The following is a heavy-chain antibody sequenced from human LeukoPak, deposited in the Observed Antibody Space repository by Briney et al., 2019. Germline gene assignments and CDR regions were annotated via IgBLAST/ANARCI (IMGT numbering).Heavy chain of an antibody. Sequence: KPSETLSLTCTVSGGSISSYYWSWIRQPPGKGLEWIGYIYYSGSTNYNPSLKSRVTISVDTSKNQFSLKLSSVTAADTAVYYCARDAHIRMAFDVWGQGTRVTVSS. D-gene: IGHD3-10*01. J-gene: IGHJ3*01. CDR3: ARDAHIRMAFDV. V-gene: IGHV4-59*01. CDR2: IYYSGST. CDR1: GGSISSYY.